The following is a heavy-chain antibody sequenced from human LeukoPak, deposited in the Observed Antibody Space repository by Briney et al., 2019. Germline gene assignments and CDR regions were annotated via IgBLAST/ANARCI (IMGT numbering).Heavy chain of an antibody. CDR2: INSDGSST. CDR3: ARPTLVASALKY. CDR1: GFTFSSYW. J-gene: IGHJ4*02. D-gene: IGHD6-13*01. V-gene: IGHV3-74*01. Sequence: PGGSLRLSCAASGFTFSSYWMHWVRQAPGKGLVWVSRINSDGSSTSYADSVKGRFTISRDNAKNTLYLQMNSLRAEDTAVYYCARPTLVASALKYWGQGTLVTVSS.